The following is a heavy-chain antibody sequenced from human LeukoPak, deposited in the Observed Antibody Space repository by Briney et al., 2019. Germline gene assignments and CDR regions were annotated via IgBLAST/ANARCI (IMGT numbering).Heavy chain of an antibody. CDR2: ISGSGGST. V-gene: IGHV3-23*01. CDR1: GFSFRTYA. D-gene: IGHD5-24*01. Sequence: GGSLRLSCAPSGFSFRTYAMSWVRQAPGKGLEWVAAISGSGGSTFYADSVKGRFTVSRDNTKNALNLQMVSLRAEDTAVYYCARSRHGYSNFDFWGQGALVTVSS. J-gene: IGHJ4*02. CDR3: ARSRHGYSNFDF.